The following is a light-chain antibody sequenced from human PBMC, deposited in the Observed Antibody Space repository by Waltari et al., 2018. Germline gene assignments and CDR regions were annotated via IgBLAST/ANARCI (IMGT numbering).Light chain of an antibody. CDR2: RTN. J-gene: IGLJ2*01. Sequence: QSVLTQPPSASGTPGQRVTISCSGSSSNIGSNYVYWYQQLPGTAPKLLIYRTNQRPSGVPDRFSGSKSGTSASLASSGLRSEDEADYYCAAWDDSLSGLVFGGGTKLTVL. V-gene: IGLV1-47*01. CDR3: AAWDDSLSGLV. CDR1: SSNIGSNY.